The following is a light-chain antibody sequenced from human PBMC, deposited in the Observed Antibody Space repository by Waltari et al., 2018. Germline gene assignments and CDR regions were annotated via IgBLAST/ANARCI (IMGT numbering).Light chain of an antibody. J-gene: IGLJ2*01. V-gene: IGLV2-14*03. CDR2: DVN. CDR1: SNDVGGYKY. CDR3: SSYTSSTSVI. Sequence: QSALTQPASVSGSPGQSITISCTGTSNDVGGYKYVSWYQQHPGKAPKVLIYDVNNRPSGCSNRFSGSKSGNTASLTISGLQAEDEADYFCSSYTSSTSVIFGGGTKVTVL.